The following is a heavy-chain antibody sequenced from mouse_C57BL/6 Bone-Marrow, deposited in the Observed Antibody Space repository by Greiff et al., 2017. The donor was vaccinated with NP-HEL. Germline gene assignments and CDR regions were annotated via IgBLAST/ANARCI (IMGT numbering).Heavy chain of an antibody. V-gene: IGHV5-4*01. CDR2: ISDGGSYT. Sequence: EVNVVESGGGLVKPGGSLKLSCAASGFTFSSYAMSWVRQTPEKRLEWVATISDGGSYTYYPDNVKGRFTISRDNAKNNLYLQMSHLKSEDTAMYYCARDQGWLLLTLAMDYWGQGTSVTVSS. CDR3: ARDQGWLLLTLAMDY. D-gene: IGHD2-3*01. CDR1: GFTFSSYA. J-gene: IGHJ4*01.